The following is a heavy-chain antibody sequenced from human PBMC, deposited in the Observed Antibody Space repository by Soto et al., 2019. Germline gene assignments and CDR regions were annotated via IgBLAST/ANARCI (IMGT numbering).Heavy chain of an antibody. V-gene: IGHV4-30-4*01. CDR3: ARGVLYYYDSSGYHFLHYFDY. D-gene: IGHD3-22*01. CDR2: IYYSGST. Sequence: TLSLTCTVSGGSISSGDYYWSWIRQPPGKGLEWIGYIYYSGSTYYNPSLKSRVTISVDTSKNQFSLKLSSVTAADTAVYYCARGVLYYYDSSGYHFLHYFDYWGQGTLVTVSS. J-gene: IGHJ4*02. CDR1: GGSISSGDYY.